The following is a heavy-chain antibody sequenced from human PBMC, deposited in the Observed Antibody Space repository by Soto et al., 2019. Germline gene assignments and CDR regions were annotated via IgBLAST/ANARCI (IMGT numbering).Heavy chain of an antibody. V-gene: IGHV2-5*02. D-gene: IGHD3-3*01. CDR1: GFSLSTSGVG. CDR2: IYWGDDK. J-gene: IGHJ5*02. CDR3: AHRLKGGDFWSGQFDP. Sequence: QITLKESGPTLVKPTQTLTLTCTFSGFSLSTSGVGVGWIRQPPGKALEWLAPIYWGDDKRYRPSLKSRLTITKDTSKNQVVLTMTTMDPVDTATYYCAHRLKGGDFWSGQFDPWGQGSLVTVSS.